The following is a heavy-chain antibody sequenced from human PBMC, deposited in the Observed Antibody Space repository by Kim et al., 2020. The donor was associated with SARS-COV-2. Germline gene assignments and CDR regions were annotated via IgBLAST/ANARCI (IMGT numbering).Heavy chain of an antibody. CDR1: GDSITSYY. D-gene: IGHD1-26*01. CDR2: VHHTGKT. J-gene: IGHJ4*02. CDR3: VRGGAYFDY. V-gene: IGHV4-59*01. Sequence: SETLSLTCTVSGDSITSYYWSWVRQPPGKGLEYIGYVHHTGKTNYNPSLGSRVTIAIDTSKNQLSLKVTSVTAADAAMYYFVRGGAYFDYWGQEVLVTVSS.